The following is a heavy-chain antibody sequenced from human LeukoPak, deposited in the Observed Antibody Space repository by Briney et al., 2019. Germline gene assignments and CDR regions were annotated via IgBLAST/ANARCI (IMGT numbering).Heavy chain of an antibody. CDR1: GGSIRSSY. CDR2: IFYSGGT. V-gene: IGHV4-59*01. Sequence: LETLSLTCTVSGGSIRSSYWSWIRQPPGKGLEWIGYIFYSGGTNSYPSLKSRVTMSVDMSRNQFSLRLSSVTAADTAVYFCAASGSPEAWWFDPWGQGTLVTVSS. CDR3: AASGSPEAWWFDP. D-gene: IGHD3-10*01. J-gene: IGHJ5*02.